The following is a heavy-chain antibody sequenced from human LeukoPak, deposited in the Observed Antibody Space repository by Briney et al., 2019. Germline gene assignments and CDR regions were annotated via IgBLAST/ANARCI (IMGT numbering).Heavy chain of an antibody. CDR3: ARDDAFDI. CDR1: GFIFSSYE. V-gene: IGHV3-48*03. CDR2: ISSSGSTI. J-gene: IGHJ3*02. Sequence: GGSLRLLWAASGFIFSSYELNWVRQAPGKGLEWVSYISSSGSTIYYADSVKGRFTISRDNAKNSLYLQMTSLRAEDTAVYYCARDDAFDIWGQGTMVTVSP.